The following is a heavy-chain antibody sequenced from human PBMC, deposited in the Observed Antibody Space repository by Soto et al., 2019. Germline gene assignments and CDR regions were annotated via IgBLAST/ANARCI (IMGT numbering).Heavy chain of an antibody. V-gene: IGHV3-7*03. J-gene: IGHJ6*02. D-gene: IGHD1-26*01. CDR3: ARVETSDPFVNVPWVAGMDV. Sequence: LRLSCAASGFSFSSHWMTWVRQAPGKGLEWVASIRQNGRERFYVDSVKGRFAISRDDAKDSLYLQMNSLTADDTAVYYCARVETSDPFVNVPWVAGMDVWGQGTKVTVYS. CDR1: GFSFSSHW. CDR2: IRQNGRER.